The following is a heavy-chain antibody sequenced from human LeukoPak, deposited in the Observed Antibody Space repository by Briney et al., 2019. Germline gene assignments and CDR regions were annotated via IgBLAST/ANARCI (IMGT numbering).Heavy chain of an antibody. D-gene: IGHD3-3*01. CDR1: GFTFSSYS. J-gene: IGHJ4*02. CDR2: ISSSSSYI. CDR3: ARDRIFGVVRDFDY. V-gene: IGHV3-21*01. Sequence: GGSLRLSCAASGFTFSSYSMNWVRQAPGKGLEWVSSISSSSSYIYYADSVKGRFTISRDNAKNSLYLQMDSLRAEDTAVYYCARDRIFGVVRDFDYWGQGTLVTVSS.